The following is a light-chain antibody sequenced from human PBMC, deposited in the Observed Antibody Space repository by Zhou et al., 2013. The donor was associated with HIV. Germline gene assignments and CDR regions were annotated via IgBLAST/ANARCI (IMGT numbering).Light chain of an antibody. CDR2: AAS. J-gene: IGKJ4*01. V-gene: IGKV1-39*01. Sequence: DIQMTQSPTSLSASVGDRVTITCRPSQTIDNYLNWYQQKPGKAPKLLIYAASSLQSGVPSKFSGSGSGTDFTLTISNLQPEDIATYYCQQYKIYPLTFGGGTKVEIK. CDR3: QQYKIYPLT. CDR1: QTIDNY.